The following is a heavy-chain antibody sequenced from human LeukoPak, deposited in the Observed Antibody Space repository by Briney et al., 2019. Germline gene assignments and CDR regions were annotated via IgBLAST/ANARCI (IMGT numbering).Heavy chain of an antibody. CDR3: ARETSQKGAHYMDV. D-gene: IGHD3-16*01. Sequence: SETLSLTCTVSGGSISSYYWSWIRPPPGKGLEWIGYIYYSGSTNYNPSLKSRVTISVDTSKNQFSLKLSSVTAADTAVYYCARETSQKGAHYMDVWGKGTTVTIS. V-gene: IGHV4-59*01. CDR2: IYYSGST. CDR1: GGSISSYY. J-gene: IGHJ6*03.